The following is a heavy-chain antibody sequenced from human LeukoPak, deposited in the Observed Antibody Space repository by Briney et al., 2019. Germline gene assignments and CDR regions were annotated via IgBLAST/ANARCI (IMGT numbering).Heavy chain of an antibody. CDR2: MNPNSGNT. J-gene: IGHJ6*02. D-gene: IGHD1-1*01. Sequence: ASLKLSCTASGYTFSSYDINWVRQAPGQGLEWMGWMNPNSGNTGYAQKFQGRVTMTRNTSISTAYMELSSLRSEDTAVYYCARGLTYNHYKYYYYGMDVWGQGTTVTVSS. CDR1: GYTFSSYD. CDR3: ARGLTYNHYKYYYYGMDV. V-gene: IGHV1-8*01.